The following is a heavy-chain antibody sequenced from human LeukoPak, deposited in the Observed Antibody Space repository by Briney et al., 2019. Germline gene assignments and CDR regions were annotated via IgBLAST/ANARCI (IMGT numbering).Heavy chain of an antibody. CDR3: AKDLLLNYYDSSGYYDDAFDI. J-gene: IGHJ3*02. D-gene: IGHD3-22*01. CDR1: GFTFSSYA. V-gene: IGHV3-23*01. CDR2: ISGSGDST. Sequence: GGSLRLSCAASGFTFSSYAMSWVRQAPGKGLEWVSAISGSGDSTYYADSVKGRFTICRDNSKNTLYLQMNSLRAEDTAVYYCAKDLLLNYYDSSGYYDDAFDIWGQGTMVTVSS.